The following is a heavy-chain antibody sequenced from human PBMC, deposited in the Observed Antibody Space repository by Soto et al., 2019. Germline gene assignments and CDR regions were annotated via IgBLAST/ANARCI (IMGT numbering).Heavy chain of an antibody. Sequence: ISGSGVSTYYADSVKGRFTISRDNSKTTLYLQMNSLRAEDTAVYYCAKDIVLFPAAKYSGYNRSWSGYWGQGTLVTVSS. CDR3: AKDIVLFPAAKYSGYNRSWSGY. D-gene: IGHD6-13*01. J-gene: IGHJ4*01. CDR2: ISGSGVST. V-gene: IGHV3-23*01.